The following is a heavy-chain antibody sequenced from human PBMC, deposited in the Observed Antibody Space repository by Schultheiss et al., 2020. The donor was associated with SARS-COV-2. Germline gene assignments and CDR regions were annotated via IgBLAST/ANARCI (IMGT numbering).Heavy chain of an antibody. Sequence: LSLTCAVSGGSISSGGYSWSWVRQAPGKGLEWVSGISWNSGSIGYADSVKGRFTISRDNAKNSLYLQMNSLRAEDTALYYCARLYYYGSGSYYNPPAHYYYGMDVWGQGTTVTVSS. CDR2: ISWNSGSI. V-gene: IGHV3-9*01. J-gene: IGHJ6*02. CDR3: ARLYYYGSGSYYNPPAHYYYGMDV. CDR1: GGSISSGGYS. D-gene: IGHD3-10*01.